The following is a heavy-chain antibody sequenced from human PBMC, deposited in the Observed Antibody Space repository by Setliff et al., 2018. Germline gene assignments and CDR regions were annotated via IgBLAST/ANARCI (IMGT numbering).Heavy chain of an antibody. V-gene: IGHV5-51*01. D-gene: IGHD6-13*01. CDR3: ARLGGSSWYNDVFDF. J-gene: IGHJ3*01. CDR1: GYTFSNYW. CDR2: IYAGDSDT. Sequence: GESLTLSCKGSGYTFSNYWVGWVRQMPGKGLEWMGVIYAGDSDTRYSPSFQGQVTSSADKSISTAYLQWSTLKASDTAMYYCARLGGSSWYNDVFDFWGPGTMVTVSS.